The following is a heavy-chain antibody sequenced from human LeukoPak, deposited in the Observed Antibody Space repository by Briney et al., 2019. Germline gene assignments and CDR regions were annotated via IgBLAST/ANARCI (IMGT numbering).Heavy chain of an antibody. CDR3: AKRYYDTSAYPD. D-gene: IGHD3-22*01. J-gene: IGHJ4*02. Sequence: GGSLRLSCAASGFTFSSYSMNWVRQAAGKGLGWVSTISGSVGSTYYADSVKGRFTISRDNSQSTLYLQMNSLRAEDTAVYYCAKRYYDTSAYPDWGQGTLVTVSS. CDR2: ISGSVGST. CDR1: GFTFSSYS. V-gene: IGHV3-23*01.